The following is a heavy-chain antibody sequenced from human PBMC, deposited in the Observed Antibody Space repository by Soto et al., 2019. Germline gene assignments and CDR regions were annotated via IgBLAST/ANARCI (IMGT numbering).Heavy chain of an antibody. CDR1: GGSISSGGYY. D-gene: IGHD6-6*01. J-gene: IGHJ3*02. CDR2: IYYSGST. CDR3: ARTSSSSDAFDI. V-gene: IGHV4-31*03. Sequence: QVQLQESGPGLVKPSQTLSLTCTVSGGSISSGGYYWSWIRQHPGKGLEWIGYIYYSGSTHYIPSLKSRVTISVDTSKNQFARRLTSVTAADTAVYYCARTSSSSDAFDIWGQGTLVTVSS.